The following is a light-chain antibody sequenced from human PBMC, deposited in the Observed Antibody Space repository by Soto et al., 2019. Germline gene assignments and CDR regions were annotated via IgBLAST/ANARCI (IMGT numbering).Light chain of an antibody. Sequence: QSALTQPASVSGSPGQSITISCTGTSSDVGGFNYVSWYQQHPGKAPKLMIYEVNNRPSGVSNRFSGSKSGNTASLTISGLQAEDEADYYCSSYTSSSTFYVFGRGTKVTVL. CDR1: SSDVGGFNY. J-gene: IGLJ1*01. CDR3: SSYTSSSTFYV. V-gene: IGLV2-14*01. CDR2: EVN.